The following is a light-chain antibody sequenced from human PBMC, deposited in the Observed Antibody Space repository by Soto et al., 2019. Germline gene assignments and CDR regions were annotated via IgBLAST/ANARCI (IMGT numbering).Light chain of an antibody. CDR3: SSYTSSSTLVV. CDR2: DVT. V-gene: IGLV2-11*01. CDR1: SSDVGGYNF. J-gene: IGLJ2*01. Sequence: QSVLTQPRSVSGSPGQSVTISCTGTSSDVGGYNFVSWYQQLPGKAPKLMIYDVTKRPSGVPDRFSGSKSGNTASLTISGLQAEDEADYYCSSYTSSSTLVVFGGGTKLTVL.